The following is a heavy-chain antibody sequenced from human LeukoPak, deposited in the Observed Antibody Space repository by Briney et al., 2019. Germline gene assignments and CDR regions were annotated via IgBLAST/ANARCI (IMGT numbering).Heavy chain of an antibody. CDR3: ATDYARIQLWYIGAYYYYGMDV. J-gene: IGHJ6*02. V-gene: IGHV1-2*02. CDR2: INPNSGGT. D-gene: IGHD5-18*01. Sequence: ASVKVSCKASGYTFTGYYMHWVRQAPGQGLEWMGWINPNSGGTNYAQKFQGRVTMTRDTSISTAYMELSRLRSDDTAVYYCATDYARIQLWYIGAYYYYGMDVWGQGTTVTVSS. CDR1: GYTFTGYY.